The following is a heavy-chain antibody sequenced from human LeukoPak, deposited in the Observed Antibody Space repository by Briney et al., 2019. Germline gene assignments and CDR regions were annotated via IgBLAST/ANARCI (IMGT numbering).Heavy chain of an antibody. CDR2: IIPIFGTA. CDR1: GGTFSSYA. Sequence: SVKASCEASGGTFSSYAISWVRQAPGQGLEWMGRIIPIFGTANYAQKFQGRVTITTDESTSTAYMELSSLRSEDTAVYYCASRYNRGWYYNGLDYWGQGTLVTVSS. CDR3: ASRYNRGWYYNGLDY. J-gene: IGHJ4*02. D-gene: IGHD6-19*01. V-gene: IGHV1-69*05.